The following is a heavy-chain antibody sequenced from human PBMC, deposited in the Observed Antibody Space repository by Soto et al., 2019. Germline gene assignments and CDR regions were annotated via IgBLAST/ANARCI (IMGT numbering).Heavy chain of an antibody. CDR3: ARENLWLSLGPFIYLY. D-gene: IGHD5-18*01. V-gene: IGHV3-33*01. J-gene: IGHJ4*02. Sequence: GGSLRLSCAASGFTFSSYGMHWVRQAPGKGLEWVAVIWYDGSNKYYADSVKGRFTISRDNSKNTLYLQMNSLRAEDTAVYYCARENLWLSLGPFIYLYWGQGTLVPVAS. CDR2: IWYDGSNK. CDR1: GFTFSSYG.